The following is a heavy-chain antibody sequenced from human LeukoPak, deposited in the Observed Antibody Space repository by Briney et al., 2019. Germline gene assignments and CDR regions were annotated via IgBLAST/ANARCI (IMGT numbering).Heavy chain of an antibody. J-gene: IGHJ3*01. V-gene: IGHV3-23*01. CDR2: ISRAGGRT. Sequence: GGSLRLSCVGSGFIFSSYDIGWVRQAPGKGLEWISSISRAGGRTYYEDSVKGGFTISSDNPRNTMYLQMNSLSAEDTAVYYCARGESFAFDVWGQGTMVTVSS. CDR3: ARGESFAFDV. CDR1: GFIFSSYD.